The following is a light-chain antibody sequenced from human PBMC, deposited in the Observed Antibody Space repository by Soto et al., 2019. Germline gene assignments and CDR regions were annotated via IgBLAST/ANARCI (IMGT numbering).Light chain of an antibody. Sequence: AIQMAQSPSSLSASVGDRVTITCRASQGIRNDLGWYQQKPGKAPKLLIYSASSLQSGVPSRFSGTGSGPDFTLIISSLQPEDFPTHYRLQDYNYPWTFGQGTKVDIK. CDR2: SAS. CDR3: LQDYNYPWT. CDR1: QGIRND. V-gene: IGKV1-6*01. J-gene: IGKJ1*01.